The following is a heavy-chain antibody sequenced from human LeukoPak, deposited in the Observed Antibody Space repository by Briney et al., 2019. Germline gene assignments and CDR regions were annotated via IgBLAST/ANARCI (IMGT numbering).Heavy chain of an antibody. J-gene: IGHJ4*02. D-gene: IGHD2-2*01. CDR3: ARDRGQLMYYFDY. CDR1: GFTVSSNY. CDR2: IYSSGST. V-gene: IGHV3-53*01. Sequence: GGSLRLSCAASGFTVSSNYMSWVRQAPGKGLEWVSVIYSSGSTYYADSVKGRFTISRDNSKNTLHLQMNTLRAEDTAVYYCARDRGQLMYYFDYWGQGTLVAVSS.